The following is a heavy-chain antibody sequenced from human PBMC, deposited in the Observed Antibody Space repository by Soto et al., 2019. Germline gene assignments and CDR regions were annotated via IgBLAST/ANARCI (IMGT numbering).Heavy chain of an antibody. V-gene: IGHV1-3*01. CDR2: INAGNGNT. CDR3: ARASQSGRWLPNDAFDI. J-gene: IGHJ3*02. CDR1: GYTFTSYA. Sequence: QVPLVQSGAEVKKPGASVKVSCKASGYTFTSYAMHWVRQAPGQRLEWMGWINAGNGNTKYSQKFQGRVTITRDTSASTAYMELSSLRSEDTAVYYCARASQSGRWLPNDAFDIWDQGTMVIVSS. D-gene: IGHD1-26*01.